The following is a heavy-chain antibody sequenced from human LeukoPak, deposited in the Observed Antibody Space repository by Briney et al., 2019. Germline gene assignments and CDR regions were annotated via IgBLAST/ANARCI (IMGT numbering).Heavy chain of an antibody. CDR1: GFTFSRYG. V-gene: IGHV3-30*19. CDR3: ARGEATMELRFLEWLLSGFDY. D-gene: IGHD3-3*01. CDR2: ISYDGSNK. Sequence: PGGSLRLSCGASGFTFSRYGMHWVRQAPGKGLEWVAVISYDGSNKYYADSVKGRFTISRDNSKNTLYLQMNSLRAEDTAAYYCARGEATMELRFLEWLLSGFDYWGQGTLVTVSS. J-gene: IGHJ4*02.